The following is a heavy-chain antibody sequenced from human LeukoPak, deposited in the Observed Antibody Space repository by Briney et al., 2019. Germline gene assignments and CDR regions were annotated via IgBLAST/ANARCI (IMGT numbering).Heavy chain of an antibody. J-gene: IGHJ4*02. CDR2: IWYDGSNK. V-gene: IGHV3-33*01. CDR3: ARKGIAAAGTRGYYFDY. D-gene: IGHD6-13*01. Sequence: KPGGSLRLSCAASGFIFSSYGMHWVRQAPAKGLEWVAGIWYDGSNKYYADSVKGRFTISRDNSKNTLYLQMNSLRAEDTAVYYCARKGIAAAGTRGYYFDYWGQGTLVTVSS. CDR1: GFIFSSYG.